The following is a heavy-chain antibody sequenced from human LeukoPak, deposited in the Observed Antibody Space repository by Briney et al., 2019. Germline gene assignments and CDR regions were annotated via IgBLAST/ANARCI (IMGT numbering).Heavy chain of an antibody. V-gene: IGHV3-23*01. Sequence: GGSLRLSCAASGFTFSSFAMSWVRQAPGRGLEWVSAISGSGGSTYYADSVKGRFTISRDNFKNTLYLQMSSLRAEDTAVYYCAKVLAFVVVVAAPLDYWGQGTLVTVSS. CDR2: ISGSGGST. D-gene: IGHD2-15*01. CDR3: AKVLAFVVVVAAPLDY. J-gene: IGHJ4*02. CDR1: GFTFSSFA.